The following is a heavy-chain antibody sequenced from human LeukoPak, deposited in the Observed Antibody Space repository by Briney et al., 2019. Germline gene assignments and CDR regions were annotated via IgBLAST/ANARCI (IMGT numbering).Heavy chain of an antibody. Sequence: ASVKVSCKVSGYTLTELSMHWVRQAPGKGLEWMGGFDPEDGETIYAQKFQGRVTMTEDTSTDTAYMELSSLRSEDTAVYYCARSPGYCSGGSCYLLGGWFDPWGQGTLVTVSS. CDR2: FDPEDGET. CDR3: ARSPGYCSGGSCYLLGGWFDP. J-gene: IGHJ5*02. V-gene: IGHV1-24*01. D-gene: IGHD2-15*01. CDR1: GYTLTELS.